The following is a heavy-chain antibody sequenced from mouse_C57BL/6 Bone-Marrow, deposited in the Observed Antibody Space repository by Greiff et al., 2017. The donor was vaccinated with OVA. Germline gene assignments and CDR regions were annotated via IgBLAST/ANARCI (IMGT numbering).Heavy chain of an antibody. Sequence: VKLLESGPGLVQPSPSLSITCTVSGFSLTSYGVHWVRQSPGKGLEWLGVIWRGGSAANNAAFISSQSIIKDNSKSQVFFKMNRLQADDTAIYYCARTGYYSNYVDYWGQGTTLTVSS. CDR3: ARTGYYSNYVDY. CDR2: IWRGGSA. D-gene: IGHD2-5*01. J-gene: IGHJ2*01. V-gene: IGHV2-2*01. CDR1: GFSLTSYG.